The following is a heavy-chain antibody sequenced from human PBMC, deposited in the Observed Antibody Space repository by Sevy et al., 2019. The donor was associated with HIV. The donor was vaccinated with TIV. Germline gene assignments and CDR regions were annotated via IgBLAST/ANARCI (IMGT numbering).Heavy chain of an antibody. V-gene: IGHV1-18*01. J-gene: IGHJ4*02. Sequence: ASVKVSCEASGYTFTSYRIYWVRQAPGQGLEWMGWISPFNGDTNYAQKFQGRVTMITDTSTITAYMELRSLRSDDTAVYYCARAYCSGGSCYSLAYWGQGALVTVSS. CDR2: ISPFNGDT. CDR3: ARAYCSGGSCYSLAY. D-gene: IGHD2-15*01. CDR1: GYTFTSYR.